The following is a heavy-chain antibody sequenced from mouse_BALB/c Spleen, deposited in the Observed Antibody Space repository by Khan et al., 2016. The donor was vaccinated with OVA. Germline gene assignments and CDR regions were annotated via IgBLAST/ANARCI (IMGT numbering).Heavy chain of an antibody. D-gene: IGHD2-14*01. CDR2: IYPGNGYT. V-gene: IGHV1S134*01. CDR1: GSTFTSYG. Sequence: VQLQQPGAELGRPGSSVKLSCKTSGSTFTSYGIKWVKQRPGQGLEWIGYIYPGNGYTEYNERFQGKAILTSDTSSSTAYMQLRSLTSEDSAMYVCTTAYYRYYVDYWGQGTILTVSS. CDR3: TTAYYRYYVDY. J-gene: IGHJ2*01.